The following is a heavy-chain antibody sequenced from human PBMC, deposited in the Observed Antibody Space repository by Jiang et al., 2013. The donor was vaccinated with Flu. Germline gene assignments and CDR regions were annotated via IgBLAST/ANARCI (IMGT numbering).Heavy chain of an antibody. CDR2: INHSGST. V-gene: IGHV4-34*01. D-gene: IGHD3-10*01. CDR3: ARHSYYGSGRLRLNP. CDR1: GGSFSGYY. Sequence: LLKPSETLSLTCAVYGGSFSGYYWGWIRQPPGKGLEWIGEINHSGSTNYSPSLKSRVTISVDTSKNQFSLNLSSVTAADTAVYYCARHSYYGSGRLRLNPWAQGTLVTVSS. J-gene: IGHJ5*02.